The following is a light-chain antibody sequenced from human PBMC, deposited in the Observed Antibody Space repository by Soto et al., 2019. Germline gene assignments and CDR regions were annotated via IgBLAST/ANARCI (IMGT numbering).Light chain of an antibody. CDR3: QQYNNWPRT. V-gene: IGKV1-39*01. CDR2: AAS. J-gene: IGKJ1*01. Sequence: DIQMTQSPSSLSASVGDRVTLTCRESQTISSYLNWYQQKPGKPPKLLIYAASSLQSGVPSRFSGSGSGTDFTLTISSLQSEDFAVYYCQQYNNWPRTFGQGTKVDI. CDR1: QTISSY.